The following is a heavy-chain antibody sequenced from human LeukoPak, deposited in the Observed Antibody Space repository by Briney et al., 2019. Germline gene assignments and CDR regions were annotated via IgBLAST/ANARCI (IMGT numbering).Heavy chain of an antibody. V-gene: IGHV4-39*07. D-gene: IGHD5-24*01. J-gene: IGHJ6*03. CDR3: AREGRWLQPRGYYYYYMDV. CDR1: GGSISSSSYY. Sequence: SETLSLTCTVSGGSISSSSYYWGWIRQPPGKGLEWIGSIYYSGSTYYNPSLKSRVNISVDTSKNQFSLKLSSVTAADTAVYYCAREGRWLQPRGYYYYYMDVWGKGTTVTVSS. CDR2: IYYSGST.